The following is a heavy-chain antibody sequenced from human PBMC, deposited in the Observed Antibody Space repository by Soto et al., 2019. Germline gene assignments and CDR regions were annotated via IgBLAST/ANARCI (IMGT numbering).Heavy chain of an antibody. CDR1: GYTFTRYG. CDR3: AMVDVYVTPSPQDV. Sequence: QVQLVQSGAEVKNPGASVKVSCKASGYTFTRYGIGWARQAPGQGLEWMGWINTYNGNTNYAQNVQGRVTLTTDTSTSTANMEQRSLRSNDTAIYCWAMVDVYVTPSPQDVWGQGTTVIVSS. D-gene: IGHD3-16*01. CDR2: INTYNGNT. J-gene: IGHJ6*02. V-gene: IGHV1-18*01.